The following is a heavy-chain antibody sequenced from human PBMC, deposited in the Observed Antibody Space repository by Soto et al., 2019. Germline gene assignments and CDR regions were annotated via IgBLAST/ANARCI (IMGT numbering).Heavy chain of an antibody. CDR3: ARVGPYCDFWSGYETGVFDS. CDR1: GYTFTSYG. Sequence: ASVKVSCKASGYTFTSYGISWVLQAPGQGLDWMGWISAYNGNTNYAQKLQGRATMTTDTSTLTAYMELRSLRSDDTAVYYCARVGPYCDFWSGYETGVFDSWGQGTVVTVSS. J-gene: IGHJ4*02. V-gene: IGHV1-18*01. D-gene: IGHD3-3*01. CDR2: ISAYNGNT.